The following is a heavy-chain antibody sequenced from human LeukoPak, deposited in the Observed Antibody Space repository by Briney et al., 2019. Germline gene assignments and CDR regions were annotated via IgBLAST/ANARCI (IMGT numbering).Heavy chain of an antibody. J-gene: IGHJ4*02. D-gene: IGHD6-19*01. Sequence: SETLSLTCTVSGGSISSYYWSWIWQPPGKGLEWIGYIYYSGSTNYNPSLKSRVTISVDTSKNQFSLKLSSVTAADTAVYYCARHTLPGIAVAGFDYWGQGTLVTVSS. V-gene: IGHV4-59*08. CDR1: GGSISSYY. CDR2: IYYSGST. CDR3: ARHTLPGIAVAGFDY.